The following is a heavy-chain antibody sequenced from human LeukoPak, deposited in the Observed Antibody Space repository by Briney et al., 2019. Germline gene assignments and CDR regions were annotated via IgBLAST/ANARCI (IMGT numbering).Heavy chain of an antibody. V-gene: IGHV3-7*01. CDR2: IKQDGSEK. D-gene: IGHD3-10*01. CDR3: AREARTVLLWFGELAGDAFDI. J-gene: IGHJ3*02. CDR1: GFTFSSYW. Sequence: GGSLRPSCAASGFTFSSYWMSWVRQAPGKGLEWVANIKQDGSEKYYVDSVKGRFTISRDNAKNSLYLRMNSLRAEDTAVYYCAREARTVLLWFGELAGDAFDIWGQGTMVTVSS.